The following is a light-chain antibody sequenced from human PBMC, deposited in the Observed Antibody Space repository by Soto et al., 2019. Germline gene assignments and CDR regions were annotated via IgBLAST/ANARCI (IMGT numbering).Light chain of an antibody. CDR1: QNIRTN. J-gene: IGKJ4*01. V-gene: IGKV3-15*01. Sequence: IVMTQSPATLSVSPGKRATFSCRASQNIRTNLAWYQQKPGQVPRLLIYGASTRATGVPARFSGSGSGTEFILTISSLQSEDFAIYYCQQYNNWLLTFGGRTKVDIK. CDR3: QQYNNWLLT. CDR2: GAS.